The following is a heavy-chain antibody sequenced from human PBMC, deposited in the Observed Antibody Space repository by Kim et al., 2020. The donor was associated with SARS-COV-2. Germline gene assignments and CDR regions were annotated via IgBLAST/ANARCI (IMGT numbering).Heavy chain of an antibody. CDR3: AKSVGIDPKYYYGMDV. V-gene: IGHV3-23*01. CDR1: GLNFSNYA. CDR2: IGGSGGTT. D-gene: IGHD1-26*01. J-gene: IGHJ6*02. Sequence: GGSLRLSCAASGLNFSNYAMNWVRQAPGKGLEWVSIIGGSGGTTNYADSVKGRFTISRDNSKNTLYLQMNSLRADDSAVYFCAKSVGIDPKYYYGMDVWGQGTTVTVSS.